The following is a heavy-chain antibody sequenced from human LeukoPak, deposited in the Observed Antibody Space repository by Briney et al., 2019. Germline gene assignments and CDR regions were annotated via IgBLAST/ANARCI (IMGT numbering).Heavy chain of an antibody. J-gene: IGHJ4*02. V-gene: IGHV3-48*04. Sequence: GGSLGLSCAASGFTFSSYSMNWVRQAPGKGLEWVSYITSSGGTIYYADSVKGRLTISRDNAKNSLYLQMNSLRAEDTAVYYCARGVFRAVIKDWGQGTLVTVSS. CDR1: GFTFSSYS. D-gene: IGHD3-10*01. CDR3: ARGVFRAVIKD. CDR2: ITSSGGTI.